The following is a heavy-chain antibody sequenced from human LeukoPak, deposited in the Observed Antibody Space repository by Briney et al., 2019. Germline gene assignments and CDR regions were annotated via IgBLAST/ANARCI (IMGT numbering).Heavy chain of an antibody. Sequence: KPSETLSLTCTVSGGPVSSGSYYWSWIRQPPGKGLEWIGYIYYSGSTNYNPSLKSRVTTSVDTSKNQFSLKLSSVTAADTAVYYCAMAYYYDSSGYYGTDAFDIWGQGTMVTVSS. V-gene: IGHV4-61*01. CDR2: IYYSGST. D-gene: IGHD3-22*01. J-gene: IGHJ3*02. CDR3: AMAYYYDSSGYYGTDAFDI. CDR1: GGPVSSGSYY.